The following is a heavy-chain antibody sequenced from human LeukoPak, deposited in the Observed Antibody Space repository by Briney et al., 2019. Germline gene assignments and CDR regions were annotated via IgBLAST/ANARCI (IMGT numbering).Heavy chain of an antibody. CDR2: IYSGGST. Sequence: GGSLRLSCAASGFTVSSNYMSWVRQAPGNGLEWVSVIYSGGSTYYADSVKGRFTISRDNSKNTLYLQMNSLRAEDTAVYYCARDRRGRGNFYYYYGMDVWGQGTTVTVSS. CDR3: ARDRRGRGNFYYYYGMDV. V-gene: IGHV3-66*01. J-gene: IGHJ6*02. CDR1: GFTVSSNY. D-gene: IGHD1-1*01.